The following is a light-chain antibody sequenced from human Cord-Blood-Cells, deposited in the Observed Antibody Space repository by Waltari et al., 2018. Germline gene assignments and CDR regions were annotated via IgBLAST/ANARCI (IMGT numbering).Light chain of an antibody. CDR1: SSNIGAGYD. CDR2: GNS. J-gene: IGLJ1*01. CDR3: QSYDSSLSGV. V-gene: IGLV1-40*01. Sequence: QSVLTQPPSVSGAPGQRVTISCTGLSSNIGAGYDVHWYQQLPGTAPKLLIYGNSNRPAGVPDRFSGSKSGTSASLAITGLQAEDEADYYCQSYDSSLSGVFGTGTKVTVL.